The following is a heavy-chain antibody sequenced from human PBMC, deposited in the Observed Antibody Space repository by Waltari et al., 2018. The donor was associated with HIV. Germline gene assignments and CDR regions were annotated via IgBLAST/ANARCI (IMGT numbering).Heavy chain of an antibody. CDR3: AKDRGQWLIRGPGYGMDV. CDR1: ASPYG. D-gene: IGHD3-22*01. Sequence: QVQLVESGGGVVQPGSSLRLSCAAYASPYGIHCVRQAPGKGLEWVAGISYDGSHGYYADSVKGRFTISRDNSKNTVYLQMNSLRPEDDTAVYYCAKDRGQWLIRGPGYGMDVWGQGTTVTVSS. J-gene: IGHJ6*02. CDR2: ISYDGSHG. V-gene: IGHV3-30*18.